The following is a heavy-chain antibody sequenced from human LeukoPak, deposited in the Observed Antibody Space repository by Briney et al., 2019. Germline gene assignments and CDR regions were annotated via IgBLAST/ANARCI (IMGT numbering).Heavy chain of an antibody. J-gene: IGHJ4*02. V-gene: IGHV3-7*01. Sequence: GGSLRLSCAASGFTFSRYWVSWVRQGPGKGLEWVANIKQDGSEENFVDSVKGRFTISRDNAKKSLYLQMNSLRAEDTAVYYCARGSSAGASLRHDYWGQGTLVTVSS. D-gene: IGHD1-26*01. CDR1: GFTFSRYW. CDR3: ARGSSAGASLRHDY. CDR2: IKQDGSEE.